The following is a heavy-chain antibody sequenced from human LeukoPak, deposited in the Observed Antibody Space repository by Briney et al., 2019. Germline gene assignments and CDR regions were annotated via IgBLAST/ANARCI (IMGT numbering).Heavy chain of an antibody. V-gene: IGHV7-4-1*02. D-gene: IGHD3-22*01. J-gene: IGHJ4*02. CDR1: GYTFIYYA. Sequence: ASVKVSCKPSGYTFIYYAINWVRQAPGQGLEYMGWVNTNTGNPTYAQGFTGRFVFSSDSSVSTAYLQITSLKADDSAIYFCASCNDSSGYFAYWGQGTLVTVSS. CDR3: ASCNDSSGYFAY. CDR2: VNTNTGNP.